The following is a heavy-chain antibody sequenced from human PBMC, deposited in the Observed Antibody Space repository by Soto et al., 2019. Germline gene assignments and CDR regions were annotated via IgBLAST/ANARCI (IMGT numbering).Heavy chain of an antibody. J-gene: IGHJ4*02. CDR1: GFTVDAYT. CDR2: LSWDGGRT. V-gene: IGHV3-43*01. D-gene: IGHD6-19*01. Sequence: GGSLRLSCAHSGFTVDAYTMHRFRHATGKGQERVSLLSWDGGRTHYAESVKGRSTISRDNSKYTLYLQLHRLKTEETAFYYCAKVSGWYKYASYCGQGTLVTVSS. CDR3: AKVSGWYKYASY.